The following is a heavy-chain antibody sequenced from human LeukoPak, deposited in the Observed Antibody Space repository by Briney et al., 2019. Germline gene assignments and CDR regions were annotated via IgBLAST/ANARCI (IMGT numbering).Heavy chain of an antibody. Sequence: PGGSLRLSCAASGFTFSSYSMNWVRQAPGKGLEWVSYISSSSSTIYYADSVKGRFTISRDNAKNSLYLQMNSLRAEDTAVYYCARVEQLRFLEWLLDYWGQGTLVTVSS. D-gene: IGHD3-3*01. CDR1: GFTFSSYS. CDR2: ISSSSSTI. J-gene: IGHJ4*02. V-gene: IGHV3-48*01. CDR3: ARVEQLRFLEWLLDY.